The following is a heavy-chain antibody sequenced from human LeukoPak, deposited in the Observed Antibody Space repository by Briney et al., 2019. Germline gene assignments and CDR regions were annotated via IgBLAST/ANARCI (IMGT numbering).Heavy chain of an antibody. V-gene: IGHV3-48*03. CDR1: GFTFSRYE. Sequence: GGSLRLSCAASGFTFSRYEMNWVRQAPGKGLEWVSSISRSATTIYYADSVKGRFTISRDNAKNSLYLQMNSLRAEDTAVYFCARVGALSSSWLLYWGQGTLVTVSS. CDR3: ARVGALSSSWLLY. D-gene: IGHD6-13*01. CDR2: ISRSATTI. J-gene: IGHJ4*02.